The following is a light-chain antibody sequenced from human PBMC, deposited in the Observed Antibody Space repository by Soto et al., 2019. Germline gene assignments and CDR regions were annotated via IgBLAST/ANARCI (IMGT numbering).Light chain of an antibody. Sequence: EIVMTQSPATVSESPGERATLSCRASQSVSDKLAWYQQKPGQAPRLLIYHASARATGIPARFSGSGSGTEFTLTLSGLQSEDFAVYYCQQYNNWPPWTFGQGTKVDIK. CDR2: HAS. V-gene: IGKV3-15*01. CDR3: QQYNNWPPWT. J-gene: IGKJ1*01. CDR1: QSVSDK.